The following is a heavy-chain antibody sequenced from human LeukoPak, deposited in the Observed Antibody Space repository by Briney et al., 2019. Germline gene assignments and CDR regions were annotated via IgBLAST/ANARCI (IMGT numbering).Heavy chain of an antibody. CDR2: ISSSGSTI. CDR1: GFTFSDYY. J-gene: IGHJ4*02. CDR3: ARDGDYYDSSGYYLDY. D-gene: IGHD3-22*01. V-gene: IGHV3-11*01. Sequence: PGGSPRLSCAASGFTFSDYYMSWIRQAPGKGLEWVSYISSSGSTIYYADSVKGRFTISRDNAKNSLYLQINNLRAEDTAVYYCARDGDYYDSSGYYLDYWGQGTLVTVSS.